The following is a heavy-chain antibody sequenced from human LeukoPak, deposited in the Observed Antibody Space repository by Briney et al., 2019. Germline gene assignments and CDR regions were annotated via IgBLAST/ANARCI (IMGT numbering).Heavy chain of an antibody. CDR1: GSSISSSSYC. V-gene: IGHV4-39*01. CDR3: ARRGNTAGSGFDP. J-gene: IGHJ5*02. CDR2: IYYSGST. D-gene: IGHD3-16*01. Sequence: SETLSLTCTVSGSSISSSSYCWGWIRQPPGKGLEWIGSIYYSGSTYYNPSLKSRVTISVDTSKNQFSLKLSSVTAADTAVYYCARRGNTAGSGFDPWGQGTLVTVSS.